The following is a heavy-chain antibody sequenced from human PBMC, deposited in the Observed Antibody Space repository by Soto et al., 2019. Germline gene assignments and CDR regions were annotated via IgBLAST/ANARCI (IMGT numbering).Heavy chain of an antibody. D-gene: IGHD3-10*01. J-gene: IGHJ6*03. CDR2: GGSGGSR. Sequence: DVQLLESGGGLVQWGGSLRLSCVTSGFTFSTYGMTWVRQAPGKGLEWVSYGGSGGSRYYAASVKDGFTTARDNSNKTLSLEMNSLRAEDTATYYSVKFRGRAYPYYYMAVWGKGTTVTVSS. CDR1: GFTFSTYG. CDR3: VKFRGRAYPYYYMAV. V-gene: IGHV3-23*01.